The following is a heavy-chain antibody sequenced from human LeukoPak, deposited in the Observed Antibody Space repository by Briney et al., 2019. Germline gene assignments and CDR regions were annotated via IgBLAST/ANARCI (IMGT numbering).Heavy chain of an antibody. D-gene: IGHD1-26*01. J-gene: IGHJ3*02. CDR2: INPSGGSS. CDR1: GYTFTSYY. CDR3: ARVGGWELLRFNDAFDI. V-gene: IGHV1-46*01. Sequence: ASVKVSCKASGYTFTSYYMHWVRQAPGQGLEWMGIINPSGGSSSYAQKFQGRVTMTRDMSTSTVYMELSSLRSEDTAVYYCARVGGWELLRFNDAFDIWGQGTMVTVSS.